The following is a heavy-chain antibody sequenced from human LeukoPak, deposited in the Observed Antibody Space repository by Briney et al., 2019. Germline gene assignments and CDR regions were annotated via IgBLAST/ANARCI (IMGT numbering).Heavy chain of an antibody. D-gene: IGHD5-24*01. V-gene: IGHV1-69*06. CDR2: IIPIFGTA. CDR3: GLDGTVGDGYNPVY. Sequence: GASVKVSCKASGGTFSSYAISWVRQAPGQGLEWMGGIIPIFGTANYAQKFQGRVTITADKSTSTAYMELSSLRSEDTAVYYCGLDGTVGDGYNPVYWGQGTLVTVSS. CDR1: GGTFSSYA. J-gene: IGHJ4*02.